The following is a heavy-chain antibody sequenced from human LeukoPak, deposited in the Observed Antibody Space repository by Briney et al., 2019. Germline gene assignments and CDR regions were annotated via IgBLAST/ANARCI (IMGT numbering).Heavy chain of an antibody. CDR3: TRPLMILPGSSGY. J-gene: IGHJ4*02. CDR1: GFTFSSYW. D-gene: IGHD3-9*01. V-gene: IGHV3-49*04. Sequence: PGGSLRLSCAASGFTFSSYWMHWVRQAPGKGLEWVGFIRSKAYGGTTEYAASVKGRFTISRDDSKSIAYLLLNSLKTEDTAVYYCTRPLMILPGSSGYWGQGTLVTVSS. CDR2: IRSKAYGGTT.